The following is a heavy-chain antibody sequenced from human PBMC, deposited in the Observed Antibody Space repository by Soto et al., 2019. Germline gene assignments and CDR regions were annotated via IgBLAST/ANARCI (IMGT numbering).Heavy chain of an antibody. V-gene: IGHV4-39*01. J-gene: IGHJ5*02. D-gene: IGHD2-15*01. CDR1: DGSVHSRRYS. Sequence: SETLTLNCTVSDGSVHSRRYSWGWIHQPPAKRQEGIGSIYTSGSTYYNPSLKSQDNISVETSKNHFSLKLSSVTAAVTAVYYCARPVNCSGGSCYPNWFDPWGQG. CDR3: ARPVNCSGGSCYPNWFDP. CDR2: IYTSGST.